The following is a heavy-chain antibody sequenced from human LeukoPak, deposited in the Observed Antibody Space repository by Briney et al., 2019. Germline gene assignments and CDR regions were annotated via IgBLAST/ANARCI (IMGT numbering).Heavy chain of an antibody. V-gene: IGHV1-69*13. J-gene: IGHJ5*02. D-gene: IGHD3-3*01. CDR1: GGTFSSYA. CDR3: ASQRSLYYDFWTDLNWLDP. CDR2: IIPIFGTA. Sequence: SVKVSCKASGGTFSSYAISWVRQAPGQGLEWMGGIIPIFGTANYAQKFQGRVTITADESTSTAYMELSSLRSEDTAVYYCASQRSLYYDFWTDLNWLDPWGQGTLVTVSS.